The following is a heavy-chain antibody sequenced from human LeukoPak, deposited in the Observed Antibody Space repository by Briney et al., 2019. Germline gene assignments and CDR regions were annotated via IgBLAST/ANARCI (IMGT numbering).Heavy chain of an antibody. Sequence: SETLSLTCTVSGGSISSSSYYWGWIRQPPGKGLEWIGSIYYSGSTYYNPSLKSRVTMSLDTSKNQFSLKLSSVTAADTAVYFCSRGGANDLWGQGTLVTVSS. CDR3: SRGGANDL. D-gene: IGHD4/OR15-4a*01. CDR1: GGSISSSSYY. CDR2: IYYSGST. V-gene: IGHV4-39*07. J-gene: IGHJ5*02.